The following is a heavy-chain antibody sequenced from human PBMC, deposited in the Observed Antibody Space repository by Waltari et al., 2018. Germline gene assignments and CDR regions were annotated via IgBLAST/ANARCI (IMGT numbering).Heavy chain of an antibody. Sequence: EVQLVESGGGLVQPGGSLRLSCVASGFTFSSYSMNWVRQAPGKGLEWVSYISSSSTINYSDSVKGRFTMSRDSPKNSLYLQMNSLRAEDAAVYYCARGMVGAAYFDCWGQGALVSVSS. CDR3: ARGMVGAAYFDC. CDR2: ISSSSTI. J-gene: IGHJ4*02. V-gene: IGHV3-48*04. CDR1: GFTFSSYS. D-gene: IGHD1-26*01.